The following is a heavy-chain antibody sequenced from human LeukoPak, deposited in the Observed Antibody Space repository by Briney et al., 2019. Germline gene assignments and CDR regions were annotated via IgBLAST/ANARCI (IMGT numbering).Heavy chain of an antibody. CDR2: ISPSGDYT. D-gene: IGHD6-19*01. Sequence: GASVKVSCKASGYTFSSYYMHWVRQAPGQGLEWMGIISPSGDYTRYAQKLQGRVSMTLDTSTSTVHMELNSLESEDTAMYYCARDNSGWSVDYWGQGTLVTVTS. V-gene: IGHV1-46*04. CDR3: ARDNSGWSVDY. CDR1: GYTFSSYY. J-gene: IGHJ4*02.